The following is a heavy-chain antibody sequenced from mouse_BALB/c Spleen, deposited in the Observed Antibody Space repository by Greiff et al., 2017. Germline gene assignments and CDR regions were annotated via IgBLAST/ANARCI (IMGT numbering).Heavy chain of an antibody. V-gene: IGHV14-3*02. CDR2: IDPANGNT. CDR1: GFNIKDTY. D-gene: IGHD2-4*01. Sequence: EVQLQRSGAEHVKPGASVKLSCTASGFNIKDTYMHWVKQRPEQGLEWIGRIDPANGNTKYDPKFQGKATITADTSSNTAYLQLSSLTSEDTAVYYCARSGTMRAMDYWGQGTSVTVSS. CDR3: ARSGTMRAMDY. J-gene: IGHJ4*01.